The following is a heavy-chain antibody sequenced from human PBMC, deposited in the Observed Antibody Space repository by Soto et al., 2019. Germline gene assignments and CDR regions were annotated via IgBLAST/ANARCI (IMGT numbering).Heavy chain of an antibody. CDR2: IYYNGST. D-gene: IGHD6-13*01. CDR1: GGSISSSSYY. J-gene: IGHJ6*02. CDR3: ASHLLGSIAAAGPAPPYYYYGMDV. V-gene: IGHV4-39*01. Sequence: SETLSLTCTVSGGSISSSSYYWGWIRQPPGKGLEWIGSIYYNGSTYYNPSLKSGVTISADTAKNQFSLMLSSVTAADTAVYYCASHLLGSIAAAGPAPPYYYYGMDVWGQGTTVTVSS.